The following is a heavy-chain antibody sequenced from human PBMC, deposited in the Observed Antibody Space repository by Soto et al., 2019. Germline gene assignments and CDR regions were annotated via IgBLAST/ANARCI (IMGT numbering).Heavy chain of an antibody. CDR3: ARHKVPAAMEFDY. D-gene: IGHD2-2*01. CDR2: IYYSGST. CDR1: GGSISSSSYY. J-gene: IGHJ4*02. V-gene: IGHV4-39*01. Sequence: SETLSLTCTVSGGSISSSSYYWGWIRQPPGKGLEWIGSIYYSGSTYYNPSLKSRVTISVDTSKNQFSLKLSSVTAADTAVYYCARHKVPAAMEFDYWGQGTLVTVSS.